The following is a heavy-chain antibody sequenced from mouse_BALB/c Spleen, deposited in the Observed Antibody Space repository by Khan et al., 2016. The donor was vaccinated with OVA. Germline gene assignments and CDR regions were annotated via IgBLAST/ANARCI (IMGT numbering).Heavy chain of an antibody. CDR1: GYTFTSYG. J-gene: IGHJ4*01. CDR3: ASPPYFSDALDY. CDR2: LNTYTGEP. V-gene: IGHV9-3-1*01. Sequence: QIQLVQSGPELKKPGETVKISYKASGYTFTSYGMNWVKQSPGKALRWMGWLNTYTGEPTYTDDFKGRFAFSMETSASTAYLQINNLKNEDTATYFCASPPYFSDALDYWGQGTSVTVSS. D-gene: IGHD2-10*01.